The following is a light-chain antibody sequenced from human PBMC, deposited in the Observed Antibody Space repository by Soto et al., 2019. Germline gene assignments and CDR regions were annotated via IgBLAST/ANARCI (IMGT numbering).Light chain of an antibody. CDR1: QGISSW. J-gene: IGKJ5*01. V-gene: IGKV1-12*01. CDR2: AAS. CDR3: QQANSFPIT. Sequence: DIQMTQSPSSVSASVGDRVTITCRASQGISSWLAWYQRKPGKAPKLLIYAASSLQSGVPSRFSGSGSWTDFTLTISSLQPEDFATYYCQQANSFPITFGQGTRLEIK.